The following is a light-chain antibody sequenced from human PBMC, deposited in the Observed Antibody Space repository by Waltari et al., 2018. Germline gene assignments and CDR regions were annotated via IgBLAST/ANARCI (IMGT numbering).Light chain of an antibody. V-gene: IGLV2-14*03. J-gene: IGLJ2*01. CDR2: DVF. Sequence: QSALTQPASVSGSPGQSISISCTGISSDAGGYKSVSWYQHHPGKAPKLLIYDVFNRPSGVSNRFSGSKSGNAASLAISGLQAEDEDVYYCSSYASSPPHVVFGAGTKLTVL. CDR1: SSDAGGYKS. CDR3: SSYASSPPHVV.